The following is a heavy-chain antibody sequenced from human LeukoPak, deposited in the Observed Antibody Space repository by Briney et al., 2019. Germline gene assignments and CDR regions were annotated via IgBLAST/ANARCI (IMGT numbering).Heavy chain of an antibody. V-gene: IGHV1-69*13. CDR1: GGTLSSYG. J-gene: IGHJ6*02. D-gene: IGHD4-17*01. Sequence: ASVKVSCKASGGTLSSYGISWVRQAPGQGLEWLGGIIPLFATTNYAQKFQGRVTIIADESTSTAFMDLSGLRSEDTAVYYCARAIIYGDYGNYYYGVDVWGQGTTVTVSS. CDR2: IIPLFATT. CDR3: ARAIIYGDYGNYYYGVDV.